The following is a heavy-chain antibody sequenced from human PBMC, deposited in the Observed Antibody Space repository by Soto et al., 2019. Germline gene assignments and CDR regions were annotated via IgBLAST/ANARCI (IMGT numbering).Heavy chain of an antibody. CDR1: GFTFSSYD. CDR2: IGTAGDP. J-gene: IGHJ6*02. CDR3: ARGYSSSWYGPTYGMDV. D-gene: IGHD6-13*01. V-gene: IGHV3-13*05. Sequence: GGSLRLSCAASGFTFSSYDMHWVRQATGKGLEWVSAIGTAGDPYYPGSVKGRFTISRENAKNSLYLQMNSLRAGDTAVYYCARGYSSSWYGPTYGMDVWGQGTTVTVS.